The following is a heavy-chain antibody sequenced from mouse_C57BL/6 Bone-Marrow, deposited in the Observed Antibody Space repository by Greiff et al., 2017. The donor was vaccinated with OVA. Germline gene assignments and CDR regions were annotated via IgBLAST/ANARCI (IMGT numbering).Heavy chain of an antibody. CDR2: IHPNSGST. J-gene: IGHJ1*03. V-gene: IGHV1-64*01. D-gene: IGHD1-1*01. CDR1: GYTFTSYW. Sequence: QVQLQQPGAELVKPGASVKLSCKASGYTFTSYWMHWVKQRPGQGLEWIGMIHPNSGSTNYNEKFKSKATLTVDKSSSTAYMQLSSLTSEDSAVYYCAREGLYYYGYWYFDVWGTGTTVTVSS. CDR3: AREGLYYYGYWYFDV.